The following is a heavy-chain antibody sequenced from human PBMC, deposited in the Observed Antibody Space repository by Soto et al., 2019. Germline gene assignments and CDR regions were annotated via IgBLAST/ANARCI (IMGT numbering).Heavy chain of an antibody. V-gene: IGHV3-11*01. Sequence: GRSMRLSCAASGFTFSDYSGNWVRMASGKGLEWLSYISHNGVIYYAESVKGRFTISRDNGKNSLILQMTSLRGEDTAIYYCTRDCGSSYGMDVWGQGTTVTVS. CDR1: GFTFSDYS. D-gene: IGHD2-15*01. CDR2: ISHNGVI. CDR3: TRDCGSSYGMDV. J-gene: IGHJ6*02.